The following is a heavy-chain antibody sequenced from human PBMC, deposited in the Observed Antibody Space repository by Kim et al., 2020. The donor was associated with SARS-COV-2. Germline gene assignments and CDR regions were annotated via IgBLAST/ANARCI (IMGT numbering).Heavy chain of an antibody. CDR3: ASQKNLGEIDY. J-gene: IGHJ4*02. Sequence: GGSLRLSCAASGFTFSSYGMNWVRQAPGKGLEWVAVIWYDGSNKYYADSVKGRFTISRDNSKNTLYLHMNRLRAEDTAVYYCASQKNLGEIDYWGQGALVTVAS. CDR1: GFTFSSYG. CDR2: IWYDGSNK. V-gene: IGHV3-33*01.